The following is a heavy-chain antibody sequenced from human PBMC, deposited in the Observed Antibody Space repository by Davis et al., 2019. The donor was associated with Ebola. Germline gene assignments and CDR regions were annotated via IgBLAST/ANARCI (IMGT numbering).Heavy chain of an antibody. CDR2: IDWDDDK. Sequence: SGPTLVKPTQTLTLTCTFSGFSLSTSGMCVTWIRQPPGKALEWLAVIDWDDDKHYSTSLKTRLTISKDTSKNQVVLTMTNMDPVDTATYYCARTLPSIFGGPDYMDVWGKGTTVTVSS. CDR3: ARTLPSIFGGPDYMDV. CDR1: GFSLSTSGMC. D-gene: IGHD3-3*01. V-gene: IGHV2-70*01. J-gene: IGHJ6*03.